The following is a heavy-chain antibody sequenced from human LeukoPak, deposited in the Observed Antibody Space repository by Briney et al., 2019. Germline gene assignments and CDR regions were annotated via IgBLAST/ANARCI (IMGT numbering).Heavy chain of an antibody. Sequence: SETLSLTCTVSGGSISSYYWSWIRQPAGKGLEWIGRIYTSGSTNYNPSLKSRVTMSVDTSKNQFSLKLSSVTAADTAVYYCARGRAARYPPYYYYYGMDVWGQGTTVTVSS. J-gene: IGHJ6*02. V-gene: IGHV4-4*07. CDR1: GGSISSYY. D-gene: IGHD6-6*01. CDR2: IYTSGST. CDR3: ARGRAARYPPYYYYYGMDV.